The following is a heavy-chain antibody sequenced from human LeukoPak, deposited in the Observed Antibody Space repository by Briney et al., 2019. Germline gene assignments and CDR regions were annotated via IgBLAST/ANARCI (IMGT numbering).Heavy chain of an antibody. CDR1: GYTFTSYD. Sequence: GASVKVSCKASGYTFTSYDINWVRQATGQGLEWMGWMNPNSGNTGYAQEFQGRVTMTRNTSISTAYMELSSLRSEDTAVYYCAMGVAALQPFDYWGQGSLVTVSS. D-gene: IGHD6-6*01. CDR2: MNPNSGNT. V-gene: IGHV1-8*01. CDR3: AMGVAALQPFDY. J-gene: IGHJ4*02.